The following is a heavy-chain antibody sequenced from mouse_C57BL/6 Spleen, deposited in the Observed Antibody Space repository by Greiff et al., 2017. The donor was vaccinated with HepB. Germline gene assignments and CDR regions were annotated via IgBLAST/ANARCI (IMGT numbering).Heavy chain of an antibody. D-gene: IGHD3-3*01. CDR2: IDPSDSYT. Sequence: VQLQQPGAELVMPGASVKLSCKASGYTFTSYWMHWVKQRPGQGLEWIGEIDPSDSYTNYNQKFKGKSTLTVDKSSSTAYMQLSSLTSEDSAVYYCARGLGKGDYFDYWGQGTTLTVSS. J-gene: IGHJ2*01. V-gene: IGHV1-69*01. CDR1: GYTFTSYW. CDR3: ARGLGKGDYFDY.